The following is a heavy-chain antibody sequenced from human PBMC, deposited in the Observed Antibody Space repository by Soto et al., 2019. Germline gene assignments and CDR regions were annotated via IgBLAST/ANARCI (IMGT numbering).Heavy chain of an antibody. Sequence: EVHLVQSGAEVKKPGESLTISCKGSGYSFTSYWINWVRLVPGKGLEWMGRIDPTDSYTNYNPSFQGHVTMSTDKSLSTAYLQWSSLKASDTAIYYCARGGQQVVHNWVDLWGQGTLVTVSS. V-gene: IGHV5-10-1*01. J-gene: IGHJ5*02. CDR2: IDPTDSYT. CDR3: ARGGQQVVHNWVDL. D-gene: IGHD2-15*01. CDR1: GYSFTSYW.